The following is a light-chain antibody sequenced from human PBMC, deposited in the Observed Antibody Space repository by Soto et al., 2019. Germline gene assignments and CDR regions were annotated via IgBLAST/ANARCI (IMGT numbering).Light chain of an antibody. CDR1: SGHSNYA. V-gene: IGLV4-69*01. J-gene: IGLJ3*02. Sequence: QSVLTQSPSASASLGASVKLTCTLSSGHSNYAIAWHQQQPEKGPRYLMKLNSDGSHSKGDGIPDRFSGSTSGAERYLTISSLQSEDEADYYCQTWGTGMGVFGGGTKVTVL. CDR2: LNSDGSH. CDR3: QTWGTGMGV.